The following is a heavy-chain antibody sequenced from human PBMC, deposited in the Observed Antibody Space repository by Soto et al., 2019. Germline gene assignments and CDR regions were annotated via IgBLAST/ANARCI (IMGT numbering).Heavy chain of an antibody. CDR3: AREASVLVPAAQPSRFDS. Sequence: ASVKVSCKGFGYSFMKYGINWVRQAPGQGLEWVGWISPYSGYTHSAQKFHGRLTLTTDTAASTAYMELRILRSADTALYYCAREASVLVPAAQPSRFDSWGQGTLVTVSS. CDR2: ISPYSGYT. CDR1: GYSFMKYG. D-gene: IGHD2-2*01. V-gene: IGHV1-18*01. J-gene: IGHJ4*02.